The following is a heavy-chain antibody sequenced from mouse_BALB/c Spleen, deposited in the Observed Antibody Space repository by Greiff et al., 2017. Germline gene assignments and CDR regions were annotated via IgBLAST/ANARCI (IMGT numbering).Heavy chain of an antibody. CDR3: TRGAYGSRSFAY. J-gene: IGHJ3*01. D-gene: IGHD1-1*01. V-gene: IGHV1-69*02. CDR2: IYPSDSYT. CDR1: GYTFTSYW. Sequence: VQLQQPGAELVRPGASVKLSCKASGYTFTSYWINWVKQRPGQGLEWIGNIYPSDSYTNYNQKFKDKATLTVDKSSSTAYMQLSSPTSEDSAVYYCTRGAYGSRSFAYWGQGTLVTVSA.